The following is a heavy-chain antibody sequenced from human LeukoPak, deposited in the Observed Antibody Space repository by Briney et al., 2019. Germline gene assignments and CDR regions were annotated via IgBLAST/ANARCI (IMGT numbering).Heavy chain of an antibody. V-gene: IGHV4-39*07. CDR1: GDSISSTSYF. CDR3: SREQIRGSGSYYYNLFDP. J-gene: IGHJ5*02. CDR2: IYNSGRS. Sequence: SETLSLTCTVSGDSISSTSYFWGWIRQPPGKGLEWIGSIYNSGRSHYNPSLKSRVTISVDTSKNQFSLKLSSVTAADTAMYFCSREQIRGSGSYYYNLFDPWGQGALVTVSS. D-gene: IGHD3-10*01.